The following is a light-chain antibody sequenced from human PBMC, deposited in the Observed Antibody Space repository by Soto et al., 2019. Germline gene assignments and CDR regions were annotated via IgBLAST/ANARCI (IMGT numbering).Light chain of an antibody. J-gene: IGLJ2*01. V-gene: IGLV1-40*01. Sequence: QSALTQPPSVSGAPGQRVTISCTGSSSNIGAGYDVHWYQQLPGTAPKLLIYGNSNRPSGVPDRFSGSKSGTSASLAITGLLAEDEADYYGQSYDSSLSGFVVFGGGTKLTVL. CDR1: SSNIGAGYD. CDR3: QSYDSSLSGFVV. CDR2: GNS.